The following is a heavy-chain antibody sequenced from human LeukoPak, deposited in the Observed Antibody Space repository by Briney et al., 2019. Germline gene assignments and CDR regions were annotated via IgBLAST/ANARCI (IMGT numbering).Heavy chain of an antibody. J-gene: IGHJ5*02. V-gene: IGHV1-69*13. CDR1: GGTFSSYT. CDR2: IIPIFGTA. Sequence: SVKVSCKASGGTFSSYTISWVRQAPGQGLEWMGGIIPIFGTANYAQKFQGRVTITADESTSTAYMELSSLRSEDTAVYYCAREGPSVVVVAANNWFDPWGQGTLVTVSS. CDR3: AREGPSVVVVAANNWFDP. D-gene: IGHD2-15*01.